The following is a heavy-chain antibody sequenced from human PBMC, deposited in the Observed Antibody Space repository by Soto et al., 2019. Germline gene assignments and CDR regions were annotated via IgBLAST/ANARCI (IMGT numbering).Heavy chain of an antibody. J-gene: IGHJ6*02. V-gene: IGHV1-69*01. D-gene: IGHD1-7*01. CDR1: EDTFSNSG. Sequence: QVQLVQSGAEVKKSGSSVKVSCKTSEDTFSNSGNSWVRQAPGQGLVWMGGIIPRFGTVNYAQHFQGRVTIIADAPTTTVYMELSSLRSEETAIYYCARGGFNWNYEESSYYYGIDVWGQGTTVTVSS. CDR3: ARGGFNWNYEESSYYYGIDV. CDR2: IIPRFGTV.